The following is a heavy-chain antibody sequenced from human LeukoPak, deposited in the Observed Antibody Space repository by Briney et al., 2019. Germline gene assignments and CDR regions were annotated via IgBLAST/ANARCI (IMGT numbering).Heavy chain of an antibody. CDR3: AKDSSSGWYANFEYFQH. CDR2: ISWNSGSI. Sequence: PGRSLRLSCAASGFTFDDYAMHWVRQAPGKGLEWVSGISWNSGSIGYADSVKGRFTISRDNAKNSLYLQMNSLRAEDTALYYCAKDSSSGWYANFEYFQHWGQGTLVTVSS. J-gene: IGHJ1*01. CDR1: GFTFDDYA. V-gene: IGHV3-9*01. D-gene: IGHD6-19*01.